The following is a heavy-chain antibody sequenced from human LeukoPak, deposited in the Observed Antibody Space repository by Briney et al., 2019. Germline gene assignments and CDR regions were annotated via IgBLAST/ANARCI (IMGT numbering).Heavy chain of an antibody. CDR3: ARSADKGLVRVSWFDP. V-gene: IGHV4-59*01. D-gene: IGHD6-19*01. Sequence: SETLSLTCTVSGGSISSYYWSWIRQPPGKGLEWMGYIYYSGSTNYNASLKCRVTISVDTSKNQFSLTLSSVTAADTAVYYCARSADKGLVRVSWFDPWGQGTLVTVSS. CDR2: IYYSGST. J-gene: IGHJ5*02. CDR1: GGSISSYY.